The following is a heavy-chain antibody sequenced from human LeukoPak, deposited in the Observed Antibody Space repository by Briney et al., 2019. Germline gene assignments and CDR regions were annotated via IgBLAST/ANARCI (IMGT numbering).Heavy chain of an antibody. CDR3: ARAEAMMGYFDY. V-gene: IGHV3-30*03. CDR2: ISYDGSNK. J-gene: IGHJ4*02. D-gene: IGHD3-22*01. Sequence: GGSLRLSCAASGFTFSSYGMHWVRQAPGKGLEWVAVISYDGSNKYYADSVKGRFTISRDNSKNTLYLQMNSLRAEDTAVYYCARAEAMMGYFDYWGQGTLVTVSS. CDR1: GFTFSSYG.